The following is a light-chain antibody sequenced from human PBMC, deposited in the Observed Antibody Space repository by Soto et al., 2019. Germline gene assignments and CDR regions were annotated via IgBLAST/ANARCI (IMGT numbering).Light chain of an antibody. CDR3: QQSYSTLT. V-gene: IGKV1-39*01. CDR1: QSISSY. J-gene: IGKJ3*01. CDR2: TAS. Sequence: DFQMTQSPSSLSASVGDRVTITCRASQSISSYLNWYQQKPGKAPKLLIYTASSLQSAVPSRFSGSGSGTDFTLTISSLQPEDFATYYCQQSYSTLTFGPGTKVDIK.